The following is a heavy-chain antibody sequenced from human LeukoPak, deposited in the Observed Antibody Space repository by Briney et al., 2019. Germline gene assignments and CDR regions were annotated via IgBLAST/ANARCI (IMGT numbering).Heavy chain of an antibody. CDR3: ARGLGNDGIF. Sequence: ASVKVSCKASGYTFSYDINWVRQATGQGLEWMGWMNPNSGNTGYAQKFQGRVTMTRNTSISTAYMELSSLRSEDTAVYYCARGLGNDGIFWGQGTLVSVSS. CDR2: MNPNSGNT. CDR1: GYTFSYD. D-gene: IGHD1-1*01. J-gene: IGHJ4*02. V-gene: IGHV1-8*01.